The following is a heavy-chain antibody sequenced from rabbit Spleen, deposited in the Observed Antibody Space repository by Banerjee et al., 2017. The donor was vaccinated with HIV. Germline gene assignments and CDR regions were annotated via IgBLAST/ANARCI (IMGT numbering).Heavy chain of an antibody. J-gene: IGHJ6*01. CDR2: ILSAFGVR. V-gene: IGHV1S40*01. CDR3: ARDTGSSFSSYGMDL. Sequence: QSLEESGGDLVKPGASLTLTCTASGFSFSSSYWICWVRQAPGKGPEWIAYILSAFGVRNYANSVKGRFTISSDNAQNTVFLQMTSLTASDTATYFCARDTGSSFSSYGMDLWGPGTLVTV. D-gene: IGHD8-1*01. CDR1: GFSFSSSYW.